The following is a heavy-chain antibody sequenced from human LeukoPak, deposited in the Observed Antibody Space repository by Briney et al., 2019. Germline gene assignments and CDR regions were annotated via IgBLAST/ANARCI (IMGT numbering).Heavy chain of an antibody. D-gene: IGHD3-22*01. Sequence: PGGSLRLSCAASGFAFSNYAMTWVRQAPGMGLEWVSSVSPGGGGTYCPRSVKGRFTISRDNSKNTLYLQIDGLGAEDTALYYCAKEDSSSSRYYFDYWGQGALVTASS. V-gene: IGHV3-23*01. J-gene: IGHJ4*02. CDR3: AKEDSSSSRYYFDY. CDR2: VSPGGGGT. CDR1: GFAFSNYA.